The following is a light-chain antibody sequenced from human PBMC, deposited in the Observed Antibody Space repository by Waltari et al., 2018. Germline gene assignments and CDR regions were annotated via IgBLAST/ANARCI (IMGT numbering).Light chain of an antibody. V-gene: IGLV2-8*01. CDR3: SSYAGSNNLV. Sequence: QSALTQPPSASGSPGQSVTIPCTGTSSDVGGYNYVSWYQQHPGKAPKHMIYEVSKRPSGFPVRFSGSKSGNPASLTVSGLQAEDEADYYCSSYAGSNNLVFGGGTKLTVL. J-gene: IGLJ2*01. CDR2: EVS. CDR1: SSDVGGYNY.